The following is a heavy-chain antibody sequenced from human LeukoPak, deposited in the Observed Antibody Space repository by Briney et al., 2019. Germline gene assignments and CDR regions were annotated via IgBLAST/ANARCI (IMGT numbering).Heavy chain of an antibody. D-gene: IGHD2-2*01. J-gene: IGHJ4*02. CDR1: GFTFSSYG. CDR3: AKEGIVVVPADDY. V-gene: IGHV3-30*02. Sequence: GGSLRLSCAASGFTFSSYGMHWVRQAPGKGLEWVAFIRYDGSNKYYADSVKGRFTISRDNSKNTLYLHENSLRAEDTAVYHCAKEGIVVVPADDYCGQGTLVPVSS. CDR2: IRYDGSNK.